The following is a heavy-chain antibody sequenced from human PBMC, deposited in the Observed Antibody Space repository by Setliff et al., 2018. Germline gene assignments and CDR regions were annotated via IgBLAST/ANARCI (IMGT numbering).Heavy chain of an antibody. CDR1: GGTLSNSA. CDR2: IIPIRGAA. J-gene: IGHJ6*03. D-gene: IGHD6-19*01. V-gene: IGHV1-69*13. CDR3: ARGPSGWSSATSRYYFYMDV. Sequence: SVKVSCKAFGGTLSNSAINWVRQAPGQGLEWMGGIIPIRGAADYAQKFQGKVIITADGSTSTAYMERTSLRSDDAAVYYCARGPSGWSSATSRYYFYMDVWGKGTTVTVSS.